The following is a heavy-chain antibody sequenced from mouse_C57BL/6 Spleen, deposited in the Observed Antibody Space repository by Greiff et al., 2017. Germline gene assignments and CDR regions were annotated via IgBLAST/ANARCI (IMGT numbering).Heavy chain of an antibody. Sequence: QVQLQQPGAELVKPGASVKLSCKASGYTFTSYWMQWVKQRPGQGLEWIGEIDPSDSYTNYNQKFKGKATLTVDTSSSTAYMQLSSLTSEDSAVYYCARDRGINYFDYWGQGTTLTVSS. V-gene: IGHV1-50*01. D-gene: IGHD3-1*01. CDR1: GYTFTSYW. CDR3: ARDRGINYFDY. J-gene: IGHJ2*01. CDR2: IDPSDSYT.